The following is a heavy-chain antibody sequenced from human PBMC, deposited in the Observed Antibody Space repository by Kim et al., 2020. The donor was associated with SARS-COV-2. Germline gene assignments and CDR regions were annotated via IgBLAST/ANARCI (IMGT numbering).Heavy chain of an antibody. Sequence: SETLSLTCTVSGGSISSYYWSWIRQPPGKGLEWIGYIYYSGSTNYNPSLKSRVTISVDTSKNQFSLKLSSVTAADTAVYYCAKISGWYFGYNWFDPWGQGTLVTVSS. CDR3: AKISGWYFGYNWFDP. CDR1: GGSISSYY. V-gene: IGHV4-59*13. D-gene: IGHD6-19*01. CDR2: IYYSGST. J-gene: IGHJ5*02.